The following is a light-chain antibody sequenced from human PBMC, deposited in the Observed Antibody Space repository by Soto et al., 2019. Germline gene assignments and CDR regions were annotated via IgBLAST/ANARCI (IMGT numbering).Light chain of an antibody. CDR2: EVS. Sequence: QSALTQPASVSGSPGQSITISCTGTSSDVGGYNYVSWYQQHPGKAPKLIIYEVSNRPSGLSNRFSGSKSGNTASLTISGLQAEDEADYYCSSYRSSSTLFGGGTKLTVL. J-gene: IGLJ2*01. V-gene: IGLV2-14*01. CDR1: SSDVGGYNY. CDR3: SSYRSSSTL.